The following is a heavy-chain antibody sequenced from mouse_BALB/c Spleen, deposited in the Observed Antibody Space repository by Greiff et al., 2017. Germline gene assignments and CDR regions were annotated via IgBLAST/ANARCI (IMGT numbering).Heavy chain of an antibody. CDR2: IDPANGNT. V-gene: IGHV14-3*02. J-gene: IGHJ4*01. Sequence: VQLKESGAELAKPGASVKLSCTASGFNIKDTYMHWVKQRPEQGLEWIGRIDPANGNTKYDPKFQGKATITADTSSNTAYLQLSSLTSEDTAVYYCARSDYCPPYAMDYWGQGTSVTVSS. CDR1: GFNIKDTY. CDR3: ARSDYCPPYAMDY. D-gene: IGHD1-1*01.